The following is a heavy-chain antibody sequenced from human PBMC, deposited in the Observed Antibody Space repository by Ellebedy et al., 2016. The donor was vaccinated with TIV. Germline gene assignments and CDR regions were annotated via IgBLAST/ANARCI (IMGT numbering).Heavy chain of an antibody. Sequence: PGGSLRLSCEASGIIFSSYWMHWVRQAPGKGLLWVSRINSDGSSTTYADSVKCRFTISRDNAKNTVYLQMNSLRLEDTAVCYCATERSGSYYNYWGQGTLVTVSS. J-gene: IGHJ4*02. CDR1: GIIFSSYW. CDR2: INSDGSST. D-gene: IGHD1-26*01. CDR3: ATERSGSYYNY. V-gene: IGHV3-74*03.